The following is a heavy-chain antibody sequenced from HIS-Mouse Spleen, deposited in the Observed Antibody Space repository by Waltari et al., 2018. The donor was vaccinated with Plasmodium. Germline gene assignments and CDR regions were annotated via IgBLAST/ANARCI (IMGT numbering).Heavy chain of an antibody. D-gene: IGHD5-12*01. CDR3: AKDQRGYSGYDAFDI. J-gene: IGHJ3*02. CDR1: GFTFSSYG. V-gene: IGHV3-30*18. Sequence: QVQLVESGGGVVQPGRSLRLSCAASGFTFSSYGMHWVRQAPGKGLEWVEVISYYGSNKYYADSVKGRFTISRDNSKNTLYLQMNSLRAEDTAVYYCAKDQRGYSGYDAFDIWGQGTMVTVSS. CDR2: ISYYGSNK.